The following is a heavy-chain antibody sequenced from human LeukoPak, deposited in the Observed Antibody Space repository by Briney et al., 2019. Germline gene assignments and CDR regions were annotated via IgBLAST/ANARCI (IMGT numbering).Heavy chain of an antibody. CDR2: ISSSSSYI. Sequence: GGSLRLSCAASGFTFSSYSMNWVRQAPGKGLEWVSSISSSSSYIYYADSVKGRFTISRDNSKNSLYLQMNSLRAEDTAVYYCARDHRAERWLQVYYYYEYMDVWGKGTTVTISS. V-gene: IGHV3-21*01. CDR3: ARDHRAERWLQVYYYYEYMDV. J-gene: IGHJ6*03. D-gene: IGHD5-24*01. CDR1: GFTFSSYS.